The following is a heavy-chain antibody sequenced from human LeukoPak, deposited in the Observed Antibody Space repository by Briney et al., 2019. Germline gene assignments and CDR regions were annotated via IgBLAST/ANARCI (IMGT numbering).Heavy chain of an antibody. V-gene: IGHV3-23*01. J-gene: IGHJ4*02. Sequence: PGGSLRLSCAASGFTFSSYGMSWVRRAPGKGLEWVSAITGSGDITYYADYVKGRFTISRDNSKNTLYLQMNSLRAEDTALYYCAKDSSSGIFDYWGQGTLVTVSS. CDR3: AKDSSSGIFDY. D-gene: IGHD3-22*01. CDR2: ITGSGDIT. CDR1: GFTFSSYG.